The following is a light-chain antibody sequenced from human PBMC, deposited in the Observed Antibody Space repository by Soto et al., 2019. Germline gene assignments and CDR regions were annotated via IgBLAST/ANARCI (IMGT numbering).Light chain of an antibody. V-gene: IGKV3-20*01. Sequence: EIVLTQSPGTLSLSPGERATLSCRASQSVSSSYLAWYQQKPGQAPRLLIYGASSRATGIPDRFSGRGSGTDFTLTISRLEPEDFAVYYCQQYGSSGTFGQGTKLEI. CDR2: GAS. J-gene: IGKJ2*01. CDR1: QSVSSSY. CDR3: QQYGSSGT.